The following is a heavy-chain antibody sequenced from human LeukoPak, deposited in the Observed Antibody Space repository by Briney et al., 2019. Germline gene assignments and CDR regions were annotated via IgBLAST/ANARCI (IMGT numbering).Heavy chain of an antibody. CDR1: GFTFSSYW. D-gene: IGHD3-10*01. CDR2: INSDGSST. V-gene: IGHV3-74*01. J-gene: IGHJ4*02. Sequence: GGSLRLSCAASGFTFSSYWMHWVRQAPGKGLVWVSRINSDGSSTSYADSVKGRFTISRDNAKNTLYLQMNSLRAEGTAVYYCARGHLHYYGSGRPPGWGQGTLVTVSS. CDR3: ARGHLHYYGSGRPPG.